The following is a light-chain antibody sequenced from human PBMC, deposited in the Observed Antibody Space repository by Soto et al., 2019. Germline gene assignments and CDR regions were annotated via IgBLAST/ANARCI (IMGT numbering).Light chain of an antibody. CDR2: GAS. CDR3: QQYNDWPRT. CDR1: QSISNN. J-gene: IGKJ1*01. V-gene: IGKV3-15*01. Sequence: EIVMTQSPATLSVSPGERATLSCRASQSISNNLAWYQQKPGQAPRLLIYGASTRATGIPARFSGSGSGTEFTRTISSLQSEDFAVYYCQQYNDWPRTFGQGTKVDIK.